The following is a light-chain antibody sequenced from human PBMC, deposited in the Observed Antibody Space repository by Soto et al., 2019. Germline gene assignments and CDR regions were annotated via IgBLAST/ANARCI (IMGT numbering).Light chain of an antibody. CDR1: QRINTW. J-gene: IGKJ1*01. CDR2: DAS. Sequence: DIQMTQSPSTLSASVGGRVTVTCRASQRINTWLAWYQQKPGKAPKLLIYDASSLQSGVPSRFTGRGSGTEFTLTISSLQPDDFATYYCQQYDTYSRTFGQGTKGDIK. V-gene: IGKV1-5*01. CDR3: QQYDTYSRT.